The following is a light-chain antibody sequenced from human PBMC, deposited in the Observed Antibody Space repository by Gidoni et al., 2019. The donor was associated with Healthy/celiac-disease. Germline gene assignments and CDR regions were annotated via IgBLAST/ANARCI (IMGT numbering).Light chain of an antibody. CDR2: QDT. J-gene: IGLJ3*02. V-gene: IGLV3-1*01. CDR3: QAWDSSTGV. CDR1: KLGDKY. Sequence: SYELTQPPSVSVSPGQTASITCSVDKLGDKYACWYQQKQGQSPVMVIYQDTKRPSGIPERFSGSNSGNTATLTISGTQAMDEADYYCQAWDSSTGVFGGGTKLTVL.